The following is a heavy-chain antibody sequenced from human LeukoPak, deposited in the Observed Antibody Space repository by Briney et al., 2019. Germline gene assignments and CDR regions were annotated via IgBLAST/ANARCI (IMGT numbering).Heavy chain of an antibody. J-gene: IGHJ4*02. CDR1: GFTLSSYG. CDR2: ISGSGGST. Sequence: PGGSLRLSCAASGFTLSSYGMSWVRQAPGKGLEWVSAISGSGGSTYYADSVKGRFTISRDNSQNTLYLHMHSLRADDTALYYCAKDLHGAFDYWGQGILVTVSS. CDR3: AKDLHGAFDY. V-gene: IGHV3-23*01. D-gene: IGHD3-10*01.